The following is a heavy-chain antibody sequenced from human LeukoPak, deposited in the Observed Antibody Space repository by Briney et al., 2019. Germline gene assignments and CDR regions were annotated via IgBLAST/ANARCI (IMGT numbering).Heavy chain of an antibody. CDR3: ARDHWEMYYYDSSGYYPFDY. V-gene: IGHV1-69*01. CDR1: GGTFSSYA. D-gene: IGHD3-22*01. J-gene: IGHJ4*02. CDR2: IIPIFGTA. Sequence: SVKVSCKASGGTFSSYAISWVRQAPGQGLEWMGGIIPIFGTANYAQKFQGRVTITADESTSTAYMELSSLRSEDTAVYYCARDHWEMYYYDSSGYYPFDYWGQGTLVTVSS.